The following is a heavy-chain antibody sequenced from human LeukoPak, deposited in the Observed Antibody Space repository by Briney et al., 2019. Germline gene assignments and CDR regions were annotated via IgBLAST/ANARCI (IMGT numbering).Heavy chain of an antibody. J-gene: IGHJ3*02. CDR1: GFTLSNYE. V-gene: IGHV3-48*03. Sequence: PGGSLRLSCAASGFTLSNYEMIWVRQAPGIGLEWVSYISSRGTAIYYADSVKGRFTISRDNAKNSLSLQMNSLRAEDTAVYYCASIYSDYAFDIWGQGTLVTV. CDR2: ISSRGTAI. CDR3: ASIYSDYAFDI. D-gene: IGHD5-12*01.